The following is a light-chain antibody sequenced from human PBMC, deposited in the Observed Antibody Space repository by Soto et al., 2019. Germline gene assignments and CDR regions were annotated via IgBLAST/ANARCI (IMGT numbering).Light chain of an antibody. J-gene: IGKJ3*01. V-gene: IGKV1-33*01. Sequence: DIQMTQSPSSLSASVGDRVTITCKASQDISNYLNWYQQKPGQAPKLLIYDASNLETAVPSRFSGSGSGTDFTFTISSLQPEDIATYYCQQYDNLPPFTFGPGTKVDIK. CDR3: QQYDNLPPFT. CDR2: DAS. CDR1: QDISNY.